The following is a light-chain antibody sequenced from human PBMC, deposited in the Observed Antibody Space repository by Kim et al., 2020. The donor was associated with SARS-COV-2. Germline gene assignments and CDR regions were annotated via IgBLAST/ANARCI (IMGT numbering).Light chain of an antibody. V-gene: IGKV1-5*03. J-gene: IGKJ1*01. CDR3: QQYNTYST. CDR2: KTS. Sequence: STSVRDRGPITSRTSQSIGSCVAWYKQKPGKAPKLLIYKTSNLRSGVPSRFSGSGSGTEFTLTISSLQPDDFATYYCQQYNTYSTFGHGTKVDIK. CDR1: QSIGSC.